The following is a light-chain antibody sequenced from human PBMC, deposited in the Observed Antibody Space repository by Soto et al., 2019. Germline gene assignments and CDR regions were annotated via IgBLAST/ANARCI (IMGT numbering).Light chain of an antibody. CDR3: SSYAGSNNFV. Sequence: QAVVTQPPSASGSPGQSVTISCTGTSSDVGGYNYVSWYQHHPGKAPKLMICEVNKRPSGVPDRFSGSKSGNTASLTVSGLQAEDEADYYCSSYAGSNNFVFGTGTQLTVL. CDR1: SSDVGGYNY. V-gene: IGLV2-8*01. CDR2: EVN. J-gene: IGLJ1*01.